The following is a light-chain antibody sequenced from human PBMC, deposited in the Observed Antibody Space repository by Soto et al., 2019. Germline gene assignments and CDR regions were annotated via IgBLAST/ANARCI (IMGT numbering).Light chain of an antibody. CDR1: QSISNY. CDR2: AAS. CDR3: QETHTTPQT. J-gene: IGKJ1*01. Sequence: DIQMTQSPSSLSASVGDRVTLTCRASQSISNYLNWYQQKPGKAPNLLIYAASRLQSGVPSRFSGSGSGTDFTLTISSLQPEDFATYYCQETHTTPQTFGQGTKVDIK. V-gene: IGKV1-39*01.